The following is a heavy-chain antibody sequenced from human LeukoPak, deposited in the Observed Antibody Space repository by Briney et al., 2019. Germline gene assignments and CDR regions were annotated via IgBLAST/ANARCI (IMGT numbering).Heavy chain of an antibody. CDR1: GFTFSSYE. V-gene: IGHV3-48*03. CDR3: ASSPHIVVVTAHDAFDI. D-gene: IGHD2-21*02. Sequence: GGSLRLSCAASGFTFSSYEMNWVRQAPGKGLEWVSYISSSGSTIYYADSEKGRFTISRDNAKNSLYLQMNSLRAEDTAVYYCASSPHIVVVTAHDAFDIWGQGTMLTVSS. J-gene: IGHJ3*02. CDR2: ISSSGSTI.